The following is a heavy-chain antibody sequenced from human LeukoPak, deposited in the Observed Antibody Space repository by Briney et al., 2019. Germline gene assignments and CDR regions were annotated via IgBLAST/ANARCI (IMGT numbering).Heavy chain of an antibody. CDR1: GFTFSSYW. CDR2: IKQDGSEK. D-gene: IGHD3-22*01. CDR3: ARDLTYYYDSSDY. Sequence: PGXSLRLSCAASGFTFSSYWMSWVRQAPGKGLGWVANIKQDGSEKYYVDSVKGRFTISRDNAKNSLYLQMNSLRAEDTAVYYCARDLTYYYDSSDYWGQGTLVTVSS. J-gene: IGHJ4*02. V-gene: IGHV3-7*03.